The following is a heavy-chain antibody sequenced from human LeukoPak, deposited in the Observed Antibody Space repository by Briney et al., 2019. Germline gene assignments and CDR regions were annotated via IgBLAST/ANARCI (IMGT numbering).Heavy chain of an antibody. J-gene: IGHJ4*02. CDR1: GGSISSYY. Sequence: SETLSLTCTVSGGSISSYYWSWIRQPPGKGLEWIGYIYYSGSTNYNPSLKSRVTISVDTSKNQFSLKLSSVTAADTAVYYCARAGRTYDYVWGSYRSFGYWGQGTLVTVSS. D-gene: IGHD3-16*02. CDR3: ARAGRTYDYVWGSYRSFGY. CDR2: IYYSGST. V-gene: IGHV4-59*12.